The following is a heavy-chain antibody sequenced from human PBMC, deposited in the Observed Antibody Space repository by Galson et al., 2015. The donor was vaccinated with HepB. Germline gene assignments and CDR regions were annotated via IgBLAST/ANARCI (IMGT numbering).Heavy chain of an antibody. V-gene: IGHV3-30*03. CDR2: ISYDGSNK. Sequence: SLRLSCAASGFTFSSYGMHWVRQAPGKGLEWVAVISYDGSNKYYADSVKGRFTISRDNSKNTLYLQMNSLRAEDTAVYYCATPTPLEWGLLNYWGQGTLVTVSS. J-gene: IGHJ4*02. CDR3: ATPTPLEWGLLNY. D-gene: IGHD1-26*01. CDR1: GFTFSSYG.